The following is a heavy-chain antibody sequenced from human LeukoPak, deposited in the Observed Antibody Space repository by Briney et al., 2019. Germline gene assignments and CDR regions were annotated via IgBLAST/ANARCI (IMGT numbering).Heavy chain of an antibody. CDR3: ARGAAAGMSLDY. D-gene: IGHD6-13*01. CDR1: GGSISSYY. CDR2: IYYSGST. V-gene: IGHV4-59*01. Sequence: SETLSLTCTVSGGSISSYYWSWIRQPPGKGLEWIGYIYYSGSTNYNPSLKNRVTISVDTSKDQFSLKLSSVTAADTAVYYCARGAAAGMSLDYWGQGTLVTVSS. J-gene: IGHJ4*02.